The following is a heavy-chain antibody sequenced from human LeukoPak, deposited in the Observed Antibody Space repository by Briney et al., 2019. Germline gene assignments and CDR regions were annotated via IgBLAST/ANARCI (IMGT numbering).Heavy chain of an antibody. D-gene: IGHD3-22*01. Sequence: ASLKVSCKASGYTFTGYYMHWVRQAPGQGLEWMGWINPNSGGTNYAQKFQGRVTMTRDTSISTAYMELSRLRSDDTAVYYCAREGVRTYYYDSRAFDYWGQGTLVTVSS. V-gene: IGHV1-2*02. CDR3: AREGVRTYYYDSRAFDY. CDR2: INPNSGGT. CDR1: GYTFTGYY. J-gene: IGHJ4*02.